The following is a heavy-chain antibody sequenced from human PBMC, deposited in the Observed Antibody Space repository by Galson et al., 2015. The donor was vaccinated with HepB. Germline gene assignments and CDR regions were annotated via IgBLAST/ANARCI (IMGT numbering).Heavy chain of an antibody. Sequence: SLRLSCAASGFTFSSYSMNWVRQAPGKGLEWVSGVSGSGGSTYYADSVKGRFTISRDNSKNTLYLQMNSLRAEDTAVYYCAKEQDGYNSEVVYWGQGTLVTVSS. J-gene: IGHJ4*02. CDR1: GFTFSSYS. D-gene: IGHD5-24*01. CDR3: AKEQDGYNSEVVY. V-gene: IGHV3-23*01. CDR2: VSGSGGST.